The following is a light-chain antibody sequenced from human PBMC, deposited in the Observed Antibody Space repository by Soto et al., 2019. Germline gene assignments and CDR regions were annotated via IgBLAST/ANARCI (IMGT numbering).Light chain of an antibody. CDR1: QSVRSSY. V-gene: IGKV3-15*01. J-gene: IGKJ1*01. Sequence: EIVLTQSPGTLSLSPGERATLSCRASQSVRSSYLAWYQQKPGQAPRLLIYGASTRATGIPARFSGSGSGTEFTLTISSLQSDDFAVYYCLQYDKGPPWTFGQGTKVDI. CDR2: GAS. CDR3: LQYDKGPPWT.